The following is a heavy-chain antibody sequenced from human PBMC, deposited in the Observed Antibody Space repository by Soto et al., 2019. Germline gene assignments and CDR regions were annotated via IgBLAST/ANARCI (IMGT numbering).Heavy chain of an antibody. J-gene: IGHJ4*02. Sequence: SETLSLTCTVSGGSISSSSYYWGWIRQPPGKGLEWIGSIYYSGSTYYNPSLKSRVTISVDTSKNQFSLKLSSVTAADTAVYYCARYLTGYYRSFDYWGQGTLVTVSS. CDR1: GGSISSSSYY. CDR2: IYYSGST. CDR3: ARYLTGYYRSFDY. D-gene: IGHD3-9*01. V-gene: IGHV4-39*01.